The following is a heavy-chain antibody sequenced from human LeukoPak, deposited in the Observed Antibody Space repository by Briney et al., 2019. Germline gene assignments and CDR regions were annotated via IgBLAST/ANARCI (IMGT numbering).Heavy chain of an antibody. CDR3: ARSLGGGDWYFDY. J-gene: IGHJ4*02. CDR2: ISYDGRNK. V-gene: IGHV3-30*04. CDR1: GFTFSSYA. D-gene: IGHD2-21*01. Sequence: GGSLRLSCAASGFTFSSYAMSWVRQAPGKGPEWVAVISYDGRNKYYADSVKGRFTISRDNSKNTLYLQMDGLRAEDTAMYYCARSLGGGDWYFDYWGQGTLVTVSS.